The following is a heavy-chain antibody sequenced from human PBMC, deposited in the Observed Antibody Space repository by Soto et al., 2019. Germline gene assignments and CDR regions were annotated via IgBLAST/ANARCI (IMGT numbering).Heavy chain of an antibody. V-gene: IGHV4-30-4*01. D-gene: IGHD7-27*01. CDR1: GGSISSGDYY. Sequence: LSLTCTVSGGSISSGDYYWSWIRQPPGKGLEWIGYIYNSGSTNYNPSLKSRVTISVDTSKNQFSLKLTSVTAADTAVYYCARGRYCLTGRCFPNWFDSWGQGALVTVSS. CDR3: ARGRYCLTGRCFPNWFDS. CDR2: IYNSGST. J-gene: IGHJ5*01.